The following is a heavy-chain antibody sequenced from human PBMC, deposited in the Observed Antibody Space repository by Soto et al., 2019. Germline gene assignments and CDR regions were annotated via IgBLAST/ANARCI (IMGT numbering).Heavy chain of an antibody. CDR1: GYTFTSYN. D-gene: IGHD3-10*01. V-gene: IGHV1-8*01. J-gene: IGHJ5*02. Sequence: ASVKVSCKASGYTFTSYNINWVRQATGQGLEWMGWMNPNSGNTGYAQKFQGRVTMTRDTSISTVYMELSSLTSEDTAIYYCARGHITRNWFDPSGQGTLVTVSS. CDR3: ARGHITRNWFDP. CDR2: MNPNSGNT.